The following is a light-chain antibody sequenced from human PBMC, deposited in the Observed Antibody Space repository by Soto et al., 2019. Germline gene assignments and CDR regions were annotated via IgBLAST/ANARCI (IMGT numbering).Light chain of an antibody. J-gene: IGLJ1*01. V-gene: IGLV2-14*01. CDR3: FSYTSSGTYV. Sequence: ALTQPASVSGSAGQSITISCSGTMRDVGAYNLVSWYQQHPGTAPKLIIYEVSNRPSGVSNRFSGSKSGNTASLTISGLQAEDETDYYCFSYTSSGTYVFGTGTKVTVL. CDR1: MRDVGAYNL. CDR2: EVS.